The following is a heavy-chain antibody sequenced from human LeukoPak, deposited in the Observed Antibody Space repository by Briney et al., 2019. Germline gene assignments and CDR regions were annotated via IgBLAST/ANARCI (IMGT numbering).Heavy chain of an antibody. V-gene: IGHV3-7*01. Sequence: GGSLRLSCAAPGFTFSSYWMSWVRQAPGKGLEWVANIKQDGSEKYYVDSVKGRFTISRDNAKNSLYLQMNSLRAEDTAAYYCASGGGFWSGKYYFDYWGQGTLVTVSS. J-gene: IGHJ4*02. CDR1: GFTFSSYW. CDR3: ASGGGFWSGKYYFDY. CDR2: IKQDGSEK. D-gene: IGHD3-3*01.